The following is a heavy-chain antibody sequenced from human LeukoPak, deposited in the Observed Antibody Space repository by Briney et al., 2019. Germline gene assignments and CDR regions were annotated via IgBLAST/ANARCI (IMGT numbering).Heavy chain of an antibody. CDR2: ISSSSSYI. J-gene: IGHJ4*02. CDR1: GFTFSSYS. CDR3: ARVAYDSSGYYGD. D-gene: IGHD3-22*01. Sequence: GGSLRLSCAASGFTFSSYSMNWVRQAPGKGLEWVSSISSSSSYIYYADSVKGRFTISRDNAKNSLYLQMNSLRAEDTAIYYCARVAYDSSGYYGDWGQGTLVTVSS. V-gene: IGHV3-21*01.